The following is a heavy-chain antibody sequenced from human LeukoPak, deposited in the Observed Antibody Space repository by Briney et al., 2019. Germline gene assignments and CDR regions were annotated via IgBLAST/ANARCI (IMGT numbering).Heavy chain of an antibody. D-gene: IGHD2-2*03. J-gene: IGHJ4*02. V-gene: IGHV4-4*07. CDR2: LYSSGST. CDR3: AREDGYCSSTTCSYFDY. Sequence: SETLSLTCTASGGSISSYYWSWIRQPAGKGLEWIGRLYSSGSTNYNPSLKSRVTMSVDTSKNQFSLKLSSVTAADTAVYYCAREDGYCSSTTCSYFDYWGQGTLVTVSS. CDR1: GGSISSYY.